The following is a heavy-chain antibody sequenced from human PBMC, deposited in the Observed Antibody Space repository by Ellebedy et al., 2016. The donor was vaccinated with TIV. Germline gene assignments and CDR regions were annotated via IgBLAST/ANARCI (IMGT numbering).Heavy chain of an antibody. V-gene: IGHV4-31*03. J-gene: IGHJ4*02. CDR2: IYYSGST. CDR3: ARDEGGSGSLSY. CDR1: GGSISSGAFY. Sequence: MPSETLSLTCTVSGGSISSGAFYWTWMSQQPGKGREWIGNIYYSGSTYYRPSLKSRITISLDTSKNQFSLRLSSVTAADTAVYYCARDEGGSGSLSYWGQGTLVTVSS. D-gene: IGHD3-10*01.